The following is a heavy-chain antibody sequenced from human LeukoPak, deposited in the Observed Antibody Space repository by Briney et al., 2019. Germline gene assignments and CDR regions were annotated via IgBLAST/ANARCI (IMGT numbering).Heavy chain of an antibody. J-gene: IGHJ1*01. CDR3: ARGLEYDILTGYPEYFQH. V-gene: IGHV4-34*01. D-gene: IGHD3-9*01. CDR2: INHSGST. Sequence: SETLSLTCAVYGGSFSGYYWSWIRQPPGKGLEWPGEINHSGSTNYNPSLKSRVTISVDTSNNQFSLKLSSVTAADTAVYYCARGLEYDILTGYPEYFQHWGQGTLVTVSP. CDR1: GGSFSGYY.